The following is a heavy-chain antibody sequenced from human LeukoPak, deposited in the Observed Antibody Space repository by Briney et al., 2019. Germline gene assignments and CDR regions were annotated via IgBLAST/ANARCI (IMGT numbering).Heavy chain of an antibody. CDR2: INPSGGST. V-gene: IGHV1-46*03. CDR3: ARGYCSGGSCYSWFDP. CDR1: GYTFTSYY. D-gene: IGHD2-15*01. J-gene: IGHJ5*02. Sequence: ASVEVSCKASGYTFTSYYMHWVRQAPGQGLEWMGIINPSGGSTSYAQKFQGRVTMTRDTSTSTAYMELSSLRSEDTAVYYCARGYCSGGSCYSWFDPWGQGTLVTVSS.